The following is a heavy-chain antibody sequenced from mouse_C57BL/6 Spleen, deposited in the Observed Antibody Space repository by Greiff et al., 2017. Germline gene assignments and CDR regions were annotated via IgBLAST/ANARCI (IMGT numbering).Heavy chain of an antibody. CDR2: ISSGSSTI. CDR1: GFTFSDYG. D-gene: IGHD1-1*01. CDR3: ARQDYSSSYDAMDY. J-gene: IGHJ4*01. Sequence: EVKVEESGGGLVKPGGSLKLSCAASGFTFSDYGMHWVRQAPEKGLEWVAYISSGSSTIYYADTVKGRFTISRDNAKNTLFLQMTSLRSEDTAMYYCARQDYSSSYDAMDYWGQGTSVTVSS. V-gene: IGHV5-17*01.